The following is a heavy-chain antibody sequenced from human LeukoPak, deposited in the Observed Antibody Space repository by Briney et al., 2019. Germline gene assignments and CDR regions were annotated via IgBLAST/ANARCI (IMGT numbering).Heavy chain of an antibody. J-gene: IGHJ4*02. V-gene: IGHV4-34*01. D-gene: IGHD5-18*01. Sequence: SETLSLTCAVYGGSFSGYYWSWIRQPPGKGLEWIGEINHSGSTNYNPSLKSRVTISVDTSKNQFSLKLSSVTAADTAVYYCARHWIQLWLRLFVTGAFDYWGQGTLVTVSS. CDR1: GGSFSGYY. CDR2: INHSGST. CDR3: ARHWIQLWLRLFVTGAFDY.